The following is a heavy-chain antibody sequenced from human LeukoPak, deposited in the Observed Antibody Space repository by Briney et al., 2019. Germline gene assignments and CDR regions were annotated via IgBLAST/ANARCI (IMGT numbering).Heavy chain of an antibody. V-gene: IGHV3-23*01. Sequence: GRSLRLTCAASRFTFSSYAMSWVRQAPGKGLEWVSAISGSGGSTYYADSVKGRFTISRDNSKNTLYLQMNSLRAEDTAVYYCAKDRDYGDYVYFDYWGQGTLVTVSS. J-gene: IGHJ4*02. CDR1: RFTFSSYA. CDR3: AKDRDYGDYVYFDY. CDR2: ISGSGGST. D-gene: IGHD4-17*01.